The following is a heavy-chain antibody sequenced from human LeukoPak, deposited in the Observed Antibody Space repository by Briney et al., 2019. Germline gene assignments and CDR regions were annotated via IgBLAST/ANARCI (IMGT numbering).Heavy chain of an antibody. J-gene: IGHJ5*02. CDR1: GFTFDDYG. V-gene: IGHV3-20*01. D-gene: IGHD3-10*01. CDR2: INWNGGST. CDR3: AIDLPSLGWFGELFGTNWFDP. Sequence: GGSLRLSCAASGFTFDDYGMSWVRQAPGKGLEWVSGINWNGGSTGYADSVKGRFTISRDNAKNSLYLQMNSLRAEDTALYHCAIDLPSLGWFGELFGTNWFDPWGQGTLVTVSS.